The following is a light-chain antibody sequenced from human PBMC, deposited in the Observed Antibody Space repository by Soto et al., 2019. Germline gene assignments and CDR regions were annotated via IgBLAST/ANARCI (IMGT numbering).Light chain of an antibody. CDR2: LGS. Sequence: DIVMTQSPLSLPVTPGEPASISCRSSQSLLHNNGYNYLDWYLQKPGQSPQLLIYLGSNRASGVPDRFSDSGSGTDFTLKISRVEAEDVGVYYCMQAQQIPLTFGGGTKVEIK. CDR1: QSLLHNNGYNY. V-gene: IGKV2-28*01. CDR3: MQAQQIPLT. J-gene: IGKJ4*01.